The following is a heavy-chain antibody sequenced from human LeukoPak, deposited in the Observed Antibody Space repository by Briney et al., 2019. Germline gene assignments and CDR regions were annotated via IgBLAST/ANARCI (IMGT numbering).Heavy chain of an antibody. V-gene: IGHV3-30*02. D-gene: IGHD2-15*01. Sequence: GGSLRLSCAASGFTFSSYGMHWVRQAPGKGLEWVALLGYVGSNKYYADSVKGRFTISRDNSKNTLYLQMNSLRAEDTAVYYCAKDRPNRSGGSPAGYFDYWGQGTLVTVSS. CDR2: LGYVGSNK. J-gene: IGHJ4*02. CDR3: AKDRPNRSGGSPAGYFDY. CDR1: GFTFSSYG.